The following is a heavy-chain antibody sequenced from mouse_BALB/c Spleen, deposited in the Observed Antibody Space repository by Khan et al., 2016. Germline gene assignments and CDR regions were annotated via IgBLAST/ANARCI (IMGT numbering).Heavy chain of an antibody. D-gene: IGHD2-14*01. CDR3: AREGVRRWFAY. CDR2: ISAGGSYT. CDR1: GFTFSDYY. Sequence: EVELVESGGGLVKPGGSLKLSCAASGFTFSDYYMYWVRQTPEKRLEWVATISAGGSYTYYPDSVKGRFTISRDNAKNNLYLQMSSLKSEDTAMYYCAREGVRRWFAYWGQGTLVTVSA. J-gene: IGHJ3*01. V-gene: IGHV5-4*02.